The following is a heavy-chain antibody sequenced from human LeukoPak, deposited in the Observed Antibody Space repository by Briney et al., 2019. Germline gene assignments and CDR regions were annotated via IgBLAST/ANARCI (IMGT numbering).Heavy chain of an antibody. V-gene: IGHV1-2*02. CDR3: ARDVGFGEILNWFDP. J-gene: IGHJ5*02. CDR1: GYTFTGYY. Sequence: GASVKVSCKASGYTFTGYYMHWVRHAPGQGLEWMGWINPNSGGTNYAQKFQGRVTMTRDTSISTAYMELSRLRSDDTAVYYCARDVGFGEILNWFDPWGQGTLVTVSS. CDR2: INPNSGGT. D-gene: IGHD3-10*01.